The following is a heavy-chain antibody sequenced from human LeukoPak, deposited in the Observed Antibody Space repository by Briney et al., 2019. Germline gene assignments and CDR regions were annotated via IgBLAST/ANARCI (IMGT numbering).Heavy chain of an antibody. Sequence: GGFLRLSCAASGFTFSSYAMHWVRQAPGKGLEWVAVISYDGSTKYYPDSVKGRFTISRDSTMNTLYLQMNSLRAEDTAVYYCVAYHGYKAEVSPEWGQGTLVTVSS. V-gene: IGHV3-30*04. CDR2: ISYDGSTK. D-gene: IGHD5-24*01. J-gene: IGHJ4*02. CDR3: VAYHGYKAEVSPE. CDR1: GFTFSSYA.